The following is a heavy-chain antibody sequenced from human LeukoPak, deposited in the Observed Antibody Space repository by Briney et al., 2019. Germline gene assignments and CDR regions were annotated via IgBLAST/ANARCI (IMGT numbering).Heavy chain of an antibody. V-gene: IGHV3-7*01. D-gene: IGHD6-13*01. CDR1: GFTFSSYW. J-gene: IGHJ4*02. CDR2: IKSDGSEK. Sequence: GGSLRLSCAAPGFTFSSYWMSWVREAPGKGLEWVANIKSDGSEKYYVDSVGGRFTISRDNAKNSLYLQMNSLRAEDTAVYYCRYSSRGGFDYWGQGTLVTVSS. CDR3: RYSSRGGFDY.